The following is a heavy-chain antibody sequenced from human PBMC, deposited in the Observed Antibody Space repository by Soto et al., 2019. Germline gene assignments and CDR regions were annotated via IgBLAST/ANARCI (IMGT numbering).Heavy chain of an antibody. J-gene: IGHJ4*02. Sequence: QLQLQESGPGLVKPSETLSLTCTVSGGSIITTTYYWGWLRQPPGKGLEWIGSVYYSGSTYYNPSLKSRVTISGDTSMNQFSLMLSSVTAADTAVYFCARAPTDYSHDYWGLGNLVTVSS. CDR2: VYYSGST. CDR1: GGSIITTTYY. V-gene: IGHV4-39*01. CDR3: ARAPTDYSHDY. D-gene: IGHD4-4*01.